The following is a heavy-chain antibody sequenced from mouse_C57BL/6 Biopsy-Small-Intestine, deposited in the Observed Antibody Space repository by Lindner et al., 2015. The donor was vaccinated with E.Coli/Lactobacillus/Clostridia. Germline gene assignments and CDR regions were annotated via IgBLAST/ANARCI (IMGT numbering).Heavy chain of an antibody. CDR1: GGVFYSNA. V-gene: IGHV1-81*01. CDR2: IIPILGIP. J-gene: IGHJ4*01. Sequence: SVKVSCKTSGGVFYSNAISWVRQAPGLGLEWMGRIIPILGIPDYAQQFQGRVTITADKSTTTAYMELASLTYEDTAVYYCARDPPRPWGQGTLVTVSS. CDR3: ARDPPRP.